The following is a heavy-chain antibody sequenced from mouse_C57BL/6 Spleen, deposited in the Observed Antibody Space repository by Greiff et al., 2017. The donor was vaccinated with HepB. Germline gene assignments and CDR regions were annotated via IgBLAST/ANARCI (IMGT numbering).Heavy chain of an antibody. CDR3: ARGVHYAMDY. CDR1: GFTFSDYG. V-gene: IGHV5-17*01. CDR2: ISSGSSTI. J-gene: IGHJ4*01. Sequence: EVKLMESGGGLVKPGGSLKLSCAASGFTFSDYGMHWVRQAPEKGLEWVAYISSGSSTIYYADTVKGRFTISRDNAKNTLFLQMTSLRSEDTAMYYCARGVHYAMDYWGQGTSVTVSS.